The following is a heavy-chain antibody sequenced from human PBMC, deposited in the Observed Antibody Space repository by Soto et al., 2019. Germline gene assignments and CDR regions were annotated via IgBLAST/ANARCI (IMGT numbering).Heavy chain of an antibody. Sequence: QVQLQQWGAGLLKPSETLSLTCAVYGGSFSGYYWSWIRQPPGKGLEWIGEINHSGSTNYNPSLKSRVTITVDTSKNQFSLELSSVTAADTAVYCCERGLRWLQLDYWCKGTLVTVSS. CDR2: INHSGST. J-gene: IGHJ4*02. CDR3: ERGLRWLQLDY. V-gene: IGHV4-34*01. D-gene: IGHD5-12*01. CDR1: GGSFSGYY.